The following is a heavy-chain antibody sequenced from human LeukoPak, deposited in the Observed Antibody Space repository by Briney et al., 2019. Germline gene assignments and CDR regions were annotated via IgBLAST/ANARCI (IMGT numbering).Heavy chain of an antibody. CDR3: ARLPAGPYNWFDP. J-gene: IGHJ5*02. CDR2: IYPGDSDT. Sequence: GGALQISCKGSGYSFTSYWIGWGRQMPGKGLEWMGIIYPGDSDTRYSPSFHGQVTISADKSIRTAYLQSSSLQASDTAMYYCARLPAGPYNWFDPWGQGTLVTVSS. CDR1: GYSFTSYW. V-gene: IGHV5-51*01.